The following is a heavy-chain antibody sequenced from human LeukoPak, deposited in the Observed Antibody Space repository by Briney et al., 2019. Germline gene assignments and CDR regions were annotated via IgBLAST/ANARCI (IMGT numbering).Heavy chain of an antibody. V-gene: IGHV3-7*01. CDR2: VREDGSEK. Sequence: GGSLRLSCVASGFTFSNYWMTWVRQAPGKGLEWVANVREDGSEKNYADSVKGRFTISRDNAKNSLYLQMNSLRGEDTAVYYCARARYSDFWGQGTLVTVSS. CDR3: ARARYSDF. J-gene: IGHJ4*02. CDR1: GFTFSNYW.